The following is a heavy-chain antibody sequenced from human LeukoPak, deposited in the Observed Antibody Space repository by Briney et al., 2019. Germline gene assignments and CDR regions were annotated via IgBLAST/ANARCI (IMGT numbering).Heavy chain of an antibody. CDR2: IYYSGST. CDR3: ARLSNYDILTGNSWFDS. Sequence: PSETLSLTCTVSGGSISSYYWTWIRQPPGKALEWIGYIYYSGSTNYNPSLKSRATISADRSKTQFFLKLRSVAAADTAVYYCARLSNYDILTGNSWFDSWGQGTLVTVSS. V-gene: IGHV4-59*08. CDR1: GGSISSYY. D-gene: IGHD3-9*01. J-gene: IGHJ5*01.